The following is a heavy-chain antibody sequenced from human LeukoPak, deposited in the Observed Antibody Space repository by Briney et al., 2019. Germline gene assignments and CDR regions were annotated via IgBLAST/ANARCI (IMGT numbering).Heavy chain of an antibody. J-gene: IGHJ6*02. CDR2: ISFDGSNK. CDR3: AKAQAVAGPYYYYGMDV. V-gene: IGHV3-30*18. Sequence: GGSLRLSCAASGFTFSSYSMHWVRQAPGKGLEWVAVISFDGSNKYYADSVKGRFTISRDNSKNTLYLQMNSLRAEDTAVYYCAKAQAVAGPYYYYGMDVWGQGTTVTVSS. D-gene: IGHD6-19*01. CDR1: GFTFSSYS.